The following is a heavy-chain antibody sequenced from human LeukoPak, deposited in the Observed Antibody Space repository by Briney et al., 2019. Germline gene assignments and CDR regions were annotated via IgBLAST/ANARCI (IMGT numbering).Heavy chain of an antibody. CDR1: GFTFRSYA. J-gene: IGHJ4*02. V-gene: IGHV3-23*01. CDR3: AKGLKREEMGYDSSGYYIDY. Sequence: TGGSLRLSCAASGFTFRSYAMNWVRQAPGKGLEWVSAISGSGGGTYFADSVKGRSTISRDNSKNTLYLQMNSLRAEDTAVYYCAKGLKREEMGYDSSGYYIDYWGQGTLVTVSS. D-gene: IGHD3-22*01. CDR2: ISGSGGGT.